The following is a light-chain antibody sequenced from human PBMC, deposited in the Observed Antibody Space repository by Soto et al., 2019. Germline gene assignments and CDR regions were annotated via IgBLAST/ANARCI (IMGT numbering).Light chain of an antibody. CDR1: DSNIGSNV. J-gene: IGLJ1*01. CDR2: NNN. CDR3: SSYAGSSNV. Sequence: QSVLTQPPSASGTPGQRVTISCSGSDSNIGSNVVNWYQQLPGTAPKLLIYNNNQRPSGVPDRFSGSKSGTSASLAISGLQSEDEADYYCSSYAGSSNVFGTGTKVTVL. V-gene: IGLV1-44*01.